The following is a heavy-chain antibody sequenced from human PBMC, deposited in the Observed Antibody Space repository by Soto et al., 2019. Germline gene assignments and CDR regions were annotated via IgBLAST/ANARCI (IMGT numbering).Heavy chain of an antibody. CDR3: ARVPDR. CDR2: IYHSGTT. V-gene: IGHV4-30-2*01. Sequence: QLQLQESGSGLVKPSQTLSLTCAVSGGSISSGGYYWIWIRQPPGKGLEWIGYIYHSGTTYYNPSVTSRVTISVDRSKNQFSLTLGSVTAADTAVYSCARVPDRLGQGTLVTVSS. J-gene: IGHJ5*02. CDR1: GGSISSGGYY.